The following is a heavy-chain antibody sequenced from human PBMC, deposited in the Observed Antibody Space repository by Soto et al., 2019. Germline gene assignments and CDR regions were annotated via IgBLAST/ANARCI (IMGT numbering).Heavy chain of an antibody. Sequence: PSETLSLTCTVSGGSIRSYYWSWIRQAPGKGLEWIGYLYNSGSTVYNPSLKSRVTISVDTSKNQFSLKLNSVTAADTAVYYCASRAKHDYDSGEPDFDSWGQGTQVTVSS. V-gene: IGHV4-59*01. J-gene: IGHJ4*02. CDR3: ASRAKHDYDSGEPDFDS. D-gene: IGHD3-22*01. CDR2: LYNSGST. CDR1: GGSIRSYY.